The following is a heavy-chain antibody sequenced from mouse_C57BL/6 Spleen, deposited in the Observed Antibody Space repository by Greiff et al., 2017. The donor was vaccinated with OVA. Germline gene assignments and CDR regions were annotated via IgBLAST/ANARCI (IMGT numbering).Heavy chain of an antibody. CDR2: ISGGGGNT. Sequence: EVKLMESGGGLVKPGGSLKLSCAASGFTFSSYTMSWVRQTPEKRLEWVATISGGGGNTYYPDSVKGRFTISRDNAKNTLYLQMSSLRSEDTALYYCARLRITTVVDMGAMDYWGQGTSVTVSS. CDR1: GFTFSSYT. D-gene: IGHD1-1*01. J-gene: IGHJ4*01. V-gene: IGHV5-9*01. CDR3: ARLRITTVVDMGAMDY.